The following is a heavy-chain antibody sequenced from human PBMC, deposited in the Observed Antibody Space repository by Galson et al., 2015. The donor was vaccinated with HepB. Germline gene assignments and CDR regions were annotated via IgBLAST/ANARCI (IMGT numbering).Heavy chain of an antibody. CDR1: GFTFNKYG. CDR3: AKELLMFPYSSGWTFDY. Sequence: SLRLSCAASGFTFNKYGMHWVRQAPGKGLEWVAILSYDGSNKYYADSVKGRFTISRDNSKNTLYLHMNSLRAEDTAVYYCAKELLMFPYSSGWTFDYWGQGTLVTVSS. J-gene: IGHJ4*02. D-gene: IGHD6-19*01. V-gene: IGHV3-30*18. CDR2: LSYDGSNK.